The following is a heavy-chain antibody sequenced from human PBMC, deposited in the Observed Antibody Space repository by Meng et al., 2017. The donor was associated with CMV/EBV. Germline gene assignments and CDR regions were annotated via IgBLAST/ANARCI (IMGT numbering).Heavy chain of an antibody. V-gene: IGHV1-2*02. J-gene: IGHJ4*02. CDR3: ARGAGMGSGWYWDDY. Sequence: ASVKVSCKASGYTFTGYYMHWVRQAPGQGLEWMGWINPNSGGTNYAQKFQGRVTMTRDTSISTAYMELRRLRSDDTAVYYCARGAGMGSGWYWDDYWGQGTLVTVSS. CDR2: INPNSGGT. CDR1: GYTFTGYY. D-gene: IGHD6-19*01.